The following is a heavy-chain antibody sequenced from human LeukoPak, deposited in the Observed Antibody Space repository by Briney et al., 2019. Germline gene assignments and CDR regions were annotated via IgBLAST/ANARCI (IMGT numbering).Heavy chain of an antibody. Sequence: ASVKVSCKASGYTFTSYGINWVRQAPGQGLEWMGWISAYNGDTNYAQKLQGRVTVTTDTSTSTAYMELRSLRSDDTAVYYCARATNDYGDYDVTPETEPLDYWGQGTLVTVSS. V-gene: IGHV1-18*01. CDR1: GYTFTSYG. D-gene: IGHD4-17*01. J-gene: IGHJ4*02. CDR2: ISAYNGDT. CDR3: ARATNDYGDYDVTPETEPLDY.